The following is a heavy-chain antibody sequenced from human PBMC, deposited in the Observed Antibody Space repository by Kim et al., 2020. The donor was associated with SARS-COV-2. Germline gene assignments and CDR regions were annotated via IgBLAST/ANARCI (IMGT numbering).Heavy chain of an antibody. Sequence: GRPHSPPSLKSLLTISVDTSKNQFSLKLSSVTAADTAVYYCAREEGAFDIWAQGTMVTVSS. J-gene: IGHJ3*02. CDR2: GRP. CDR3: AREEGAFDI. V-gene: IGHV4-59*01.